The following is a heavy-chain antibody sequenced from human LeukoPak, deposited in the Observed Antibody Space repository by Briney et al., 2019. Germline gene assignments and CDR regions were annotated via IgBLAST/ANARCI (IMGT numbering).Heavy chain of an antibody. Sequence: GASVKVSCKASGGTFSSYVISWVRQASGQGLDWMGRIIPILGIANYAQKFQGRVTITADKSTSTAYMELSSLRSEDTAVYYCARVDTAMVIDYWGQGTLVTVSS. CDR3: ARVDTAMVIDY. D-gene: IGHD5-18*01. V-gene: IGHV1-69*04. CDR1: GGTFSSYV. CDR2: IIPILGIA. J-gene: IGHJ4*02.